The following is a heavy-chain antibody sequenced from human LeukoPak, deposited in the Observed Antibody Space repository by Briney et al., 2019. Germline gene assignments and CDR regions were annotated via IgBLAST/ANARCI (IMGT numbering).Heavy chain of an antibody. V-gene: IGHV3-23*01. Sequence: GGSLRLSCAASGFTFSTYAVNWVRQAPGKGLEWVSTISGSGDSTYYADSVKGRFTISRDNSKDTLYLQINSLRAEDTAVYYCARDGTAMVITNGYFDYWGQGTLVTVSS. D-gene: IGHD5-18*01. CDR2: ISGSGDST. J-gene: IGHJ4*02. CDR3: ARDGTAMVITNGYFDY. CDR1: GFTFSTYA.